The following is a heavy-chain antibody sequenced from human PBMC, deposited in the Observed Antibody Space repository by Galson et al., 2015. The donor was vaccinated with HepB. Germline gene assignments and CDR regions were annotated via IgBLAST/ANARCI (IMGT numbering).Heavy chain of an antibody. CDR2: ISAGSTTI. V-gene: IGHV3-48*01. CDR1: GVTIPSYS. J-gene: IGHJ6*02. CDR3: ARNPASYDYYNMDV. Sequence: SLRLSCAASGVTIPSYSMNWVRKAPGKGLEWLAYISAGSTTIYYVASVKGRFTISRDNAKDFLYLHMNSLRGEDTAVYYCARNPASYDYYNMDVWGHGTTVTVSS.